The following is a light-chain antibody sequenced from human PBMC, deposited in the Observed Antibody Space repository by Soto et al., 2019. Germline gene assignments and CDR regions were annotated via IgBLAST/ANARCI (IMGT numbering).Light chain of an antibody. J-gene: IGLJ1*01. CDR2: DVT. CDR1: RGDVGGYNY. CDR3: SSYTSRSTYV. Sequence: QSVLTQPASVSGSPGQSITISCSGTRGDVGGYNYVYWHQHHPGKAPKLLIYDVTNRPSGVSNRFSASKSGNTASLTISGPQPEDGADYYCSSYTSRSTYVFGPGTKVTVL. V-gene: IGLV2-14*03.